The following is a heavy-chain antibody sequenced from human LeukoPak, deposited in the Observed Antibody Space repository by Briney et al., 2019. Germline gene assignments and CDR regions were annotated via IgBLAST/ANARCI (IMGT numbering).Heavy chain of an antibody. Sequence: SETLSLTCAVYGGSFSGYYWSWIRQPPGKGLEWIGEINHSGSTNYNPSLKSRVTISVDTSKNQFSLKLSSVTAADTAVYYCARTYHDSREGDYWGQGTLVTVSS. D-gene: IGHD3-22*01. CDR1: GGSFSGYY. J-gene: IGHJ4*02. CDR3: ARTYHDSREGDY. CDR2: INHSGST. V-gene: IGHV4-34*01.